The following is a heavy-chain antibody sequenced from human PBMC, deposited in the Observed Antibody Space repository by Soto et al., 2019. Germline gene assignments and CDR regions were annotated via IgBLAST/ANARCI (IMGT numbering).Heavy chain of an antibody. V-gene: IGHV3-7*01. CDR1: GFNFNRSW. Sequence: GGSLRLSCEASGFNFNRSWMSWVRQAPGKGLEWVANMKEDGSEKYYADSVRGRFTISRDNAKNSVHLQMNSLRVEDTAVYYCARGFYTDYWGQGALVTVSS. CDR2: MKEDGSEK. CDR3: ARGFYTDY. J-gene: IGHJ4*02. D-gene: IGHD3-3*01.